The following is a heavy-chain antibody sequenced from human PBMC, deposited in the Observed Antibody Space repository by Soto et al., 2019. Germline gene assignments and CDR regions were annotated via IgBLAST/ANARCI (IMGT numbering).Heavy chain of an antibody. V-gene: IGHV1-2*04. D-gene: IGHD2-2*01. CDR3: GREGGGICSSTSCPGDY. Sequence: QVQLVQSGAEVKKPGASVKVSCKASGYTFTGYYMHWVRQAPGQGLEWMGWINPNSGGTNYAQKFQGWVTMTRDTSMSTAYVERGGLRSDDTGVYECGREGGGICSSTSCPGDYWGQGTLVTVSS. CDR2: INPNSGGT. J-gene: IGHJ4*02. CDR1: GYTFTGYY.